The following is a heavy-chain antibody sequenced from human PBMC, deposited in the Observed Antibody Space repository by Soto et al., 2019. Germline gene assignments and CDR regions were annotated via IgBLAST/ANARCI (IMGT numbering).Heavy chain of an antibody. CDR1: GRSMISYY. CDR3: AARHFWSGPWTDTRLDY. D-gene: IGHD3-3*02. Sequence: PSETLSLTCNVSGRSMISYYWSWIRQPAGKGLEWIGRVYTGGNTNYNPSLKSRVPMSVDTSKSQFSLNLTSVTAADTAVYYCAARHFWSGPWTDTRLDYWGQGTLVTVSS. V-gene: IGHV4-4*07. J-gene: IGHJ4*02. CDR2: VYTGGNT.